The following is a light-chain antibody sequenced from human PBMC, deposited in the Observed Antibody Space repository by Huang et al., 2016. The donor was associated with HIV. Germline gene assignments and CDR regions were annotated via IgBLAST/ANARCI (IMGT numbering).Light chain of an antibody. V-gene: IGKV3-11*01. J-gene: IGKJ5*01. CDR2: DAS. CDR3: QQRNSWPPIT. Sequence: QSPATLSLSPGERATLSCRASQSVVNLAWYQYRPGQAPRLLIYDASNRASGIPAMFSGSGSGTDFTRTVNILQPEDSAVYYCQQRNSWPPITFGQGTRLEIK. CDR1: QSVVN.